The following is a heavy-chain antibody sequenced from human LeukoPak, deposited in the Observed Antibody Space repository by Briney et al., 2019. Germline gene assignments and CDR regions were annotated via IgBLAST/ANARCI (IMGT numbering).Heavy chain of an antibody. CDR1: GGSFSGYY. D-gene: IGHD3-22*01. Sequence: PSETLSLTCAVYGGSFSGYYWSWIRQPPGKGLEWVGEINHSGSTNYNPSLKSRVTISVDTSKNQFSLKLSSVTAADTAVYYCARVHYYDSSGHPLDYWGQGTLVTVSS. CDR2: INHSGST. J-gene: IGHJ4*02. CDR3: ARVHYYDSSGHPLDY. V-gene: IGHV4-34*01.